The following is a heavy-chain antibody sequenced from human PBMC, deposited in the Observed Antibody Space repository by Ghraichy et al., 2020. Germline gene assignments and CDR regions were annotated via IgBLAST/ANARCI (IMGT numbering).Heavy chain of an antibody. V-gene: IGHV4-4*09. CDR2: IYTSGST. CDR3: ARTNILTGLTFDY. Sequence: SETLSLTCTVSGGSISSYYWSWIRQPPGKGLEWIGYIYTSGSTNYNPSLKSRVTISVDTSKNQFSLKLSSVTAADTAVYYCARTNILTGLTFDYWGQGTLVTVSS. D-gene: IGHD3-9*01. CDR1: GGSISSYY. J-gene: IGHJ4*02.